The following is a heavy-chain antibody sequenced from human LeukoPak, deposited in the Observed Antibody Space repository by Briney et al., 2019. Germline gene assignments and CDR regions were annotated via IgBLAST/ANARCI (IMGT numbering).Heavy chain of an antibody. Sequence: SWVRQAPGKGLEWIGYIYYSGSTYYNPSLKSRVTISVDTSKNQFSLKLSSVTAADTAVYYCARAANWGVWDYWYFDLWGRGTLVTVSS. J-gene: IGHJ2*01. CDR3: ARAANWGVWDYWYFDL. CDR2: IYYSGST. D-gene: IGHD7-27*01. V-gene: IGHV4-30-4*08.